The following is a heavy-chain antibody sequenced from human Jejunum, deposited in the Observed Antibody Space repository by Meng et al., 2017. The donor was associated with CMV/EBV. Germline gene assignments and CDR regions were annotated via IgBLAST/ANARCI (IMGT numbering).Heavy chain of an antibody. V-gene: IGHV3-30*03. J-gene: IGHJ1*01. CDR2: TSWDGSNS. CDR3: SYFQQ. Sequence: QVQLVESGGRVVQPGRSLRLSCAASGFTFITYGMHWVRQAPGKGLEWVAVTSWDGSNSHYADSVKGRFTISRDNSKNTLHLQMHSLRAEDTAVYYCSYFQQWGQGTLVTVSS. CDR1: GFTFITYG.